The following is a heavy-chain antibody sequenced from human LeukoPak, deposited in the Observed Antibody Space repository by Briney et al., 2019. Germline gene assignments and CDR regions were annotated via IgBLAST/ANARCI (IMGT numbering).Heavy chain of an antibody. J-gene: IGHJ5*02. CDR1: GYTFTSYG. CDR2: ISAYNGNT. CDR3: ARPGIAAAGFFETWFDP. Sequence: ASVKVSCKASGYTFTSYGISWVRQAPGQGLEWMGWISAYNGNTNYAQKLQGRVTMTTDTSTSTAYMELRSLRSDDTAVYYCARPGIAAAGFFETWFDPWGQGTQVIVSS. D-gene: IGHD6-13*01. V-gene: IGHV1-18*01.